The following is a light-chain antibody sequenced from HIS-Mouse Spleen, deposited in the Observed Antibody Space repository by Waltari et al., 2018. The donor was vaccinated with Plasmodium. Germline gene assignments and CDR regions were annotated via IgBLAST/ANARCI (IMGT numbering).Light chain of an antibody. CDR1: ALPTKY. CDR3: YSTDSSGNHRV. CDR2: EDS. Sequence: SYELTQPPSVSVSPGQTASITCSGDALPTKYAYWYQQKSGQAPVLVIYEDSKRPSGTPERFSGSSSGTMATLTISGAQVEDEADYYCYSTDSSGNHRVFGGGTKLTVL. V-gene: IGLV3-10*01. J-gene: IGLJ3*02.